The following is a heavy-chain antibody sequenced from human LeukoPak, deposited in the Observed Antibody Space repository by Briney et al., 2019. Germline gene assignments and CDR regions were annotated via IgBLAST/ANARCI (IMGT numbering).Heavy chain of an antibody. Sequence: PGGSLRLSCAASGFTFSSYSMNWDRQTPGKGLEWVSYISSSSSNIYYADSVKGRFTISRDNAKNSLYLQMSSLRVEDTAVYYCARRAYYFDYWGQGTLVTVSS. CDR2: ISSSSSNI. J-gene: IGHJ4*02. CDR1: GFTFSSYS. V-gene: IGHV3-48*04. D-gene: IGHD1-26*01. CDR3: ARRAYYFDY.